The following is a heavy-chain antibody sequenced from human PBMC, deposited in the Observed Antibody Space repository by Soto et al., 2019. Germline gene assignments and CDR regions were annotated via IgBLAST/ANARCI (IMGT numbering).Heavy chain of an antibody. Sequence: GGSLRLSCAASGFTFNSYAMHWVRQAPGKGLEWVAVISYDGDKKYYADSVKGRFTISRDNSKNTLYLQMNSLRAEDTVVYFCARDGEDVLRNIPGDAFDIWGQGTMVTVSS. D-gene: IGHD3-3*01. CDR1: GFTFNSYA. J-gene: IGHJ3*02. CDR3: ARDGEDVLRNIPGDAFDI. V-gene: IGHV3-30-3*01. CDR2: ISYDGDKK.